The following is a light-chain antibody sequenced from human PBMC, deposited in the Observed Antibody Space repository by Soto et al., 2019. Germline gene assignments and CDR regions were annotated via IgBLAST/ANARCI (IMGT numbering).Light chain of an antibody. CDR2: GAS. J-gene: IGKJ2*01. CDR1: QSVSSN. V-gene: IGKV3D-15*01. Sequence: EIMMTQSPATLSVSPGDRVTLSCRASQSVSSNLAWYQQKRGQAPRLLIHGASTRATGIPARFSGSASGTEFTLTIDSLQSEDFAVYYCQQYSTWPPDTFGQGTNLEIK. CDR3: QQYSTWPPDT.